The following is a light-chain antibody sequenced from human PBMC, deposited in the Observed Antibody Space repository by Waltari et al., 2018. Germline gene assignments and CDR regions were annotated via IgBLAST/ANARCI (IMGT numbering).Light chain of an antibody. J-gene: IGKJ2*01. CDR1: QSVSSY. Sequence: EIVLTQSPVTLSLSPGERATLSCRASQSVSSYLAWYQQKPGQAPSLLIYDASNRATGIPARFSGSGSGTDFTLTISSLEPEDFAVYYCQQLYTFGQGTKLEI. V-gene: IGKV3-11*01. CDR2: DAS. CDR3: QQLYT.